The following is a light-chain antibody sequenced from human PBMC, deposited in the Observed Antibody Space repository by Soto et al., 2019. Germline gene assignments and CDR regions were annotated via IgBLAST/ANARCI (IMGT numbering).Light chain of an antibody. CDR2: AAS. CDR3: QQSYKTPWT. Sequence: IQMTQSPSSLSASLGDRVTITCRANQDISSYLIWYQHKLGQAPKLLIHAASTLASGVPSRFSGSESWTDFTLTISGLEHEDSATYYCQQSYKTPWTFGQGTKVEIK. V-gene: IGKV1-39*01. J-gene: IGKJ1*01. CDR1: QDISSY.